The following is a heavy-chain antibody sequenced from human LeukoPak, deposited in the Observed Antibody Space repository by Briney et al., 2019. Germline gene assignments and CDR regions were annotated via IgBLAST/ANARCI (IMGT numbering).Heavy chain of an antibody. J-gene: IGHJ4*02. CDR3: ARPTGYSSRTFDF. V-gene: IGHV4-61*05. Sequence: PSETLSLTCTVSGGSISSSSYYWGWIRQPPGKGLEWIGYMYYSGSTNYNPSLKSRVTISVDTSKNQFSLKLSSVTAADTAVYYCARPTGYSSRTFDFWGQGTLVTVSS. CDR1: GGSISSSSYY. D-gene: IGHD6-13*01. CDR2: MYYSGST.